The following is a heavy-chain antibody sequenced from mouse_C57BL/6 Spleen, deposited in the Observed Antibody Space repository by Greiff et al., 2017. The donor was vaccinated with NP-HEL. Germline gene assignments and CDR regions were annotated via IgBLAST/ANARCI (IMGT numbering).Heavy chain of an antibody. J-gene: IGHJ4*01. CDR1: GYTFTNYW. V-gene: IGHV1-63*01. Sequence: QVQLQQSGAELVRPGTSVKMSCKASGYTFTNYWIGWAKQRPGHGLEWIGDIYPGGGYTNYNEKFKGKATLTADKSSSTAYMQFSSLTSEDSAIYYCARSDYDGYYDYAMDYWGQGTSVTVSS. CDR3: ARSDYDGYYDYAMDY. CDR2: IYPGGGYT. D-gene: IGHD2-3*01.